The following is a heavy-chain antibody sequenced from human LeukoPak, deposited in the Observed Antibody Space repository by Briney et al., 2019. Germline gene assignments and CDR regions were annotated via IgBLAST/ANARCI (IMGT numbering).Heavy chain of an antibody. CDR2: ISTYNGNT. CDR1: GYTFTSYG. CDR3: ARVVAAAGHDAFDI. J-gene: IGHJ3*02. Sequence: ASVKVSCKASGYTFTSYGITWVRQAPGQGLEWMGWISTYNGNTNYTQKLQGRVTMTTDTSTRTAYMELRSLRSDDTAVYYCARVVAAAGHDAFDIWGQGTMVTVSS. V-gene: IGHV1-18*01. D-gene: IGHD6-13*01.